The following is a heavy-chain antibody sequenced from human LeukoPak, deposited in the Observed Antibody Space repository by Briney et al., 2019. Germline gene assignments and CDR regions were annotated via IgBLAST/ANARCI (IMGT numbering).Heavy chain of an antibody. J-gene: IGHJ5*02. CDR3: ARDLVAGTGNWFDP. Sequence: ASVKVSCKASGYTLTGYYMHWVRQAPGQGLEWKGWINPNSGGTNYAQKFQGRVTMTRDTSISTAYMELSRLRSDDTAVYYCARDLVAGTGNWFDPWGQGTLVTVSS. V-gene: IGHV1-2*02. D-gene: IGHD6-19*01. CDR2: INPNSGGT. CDR1: GYTLTGYY.